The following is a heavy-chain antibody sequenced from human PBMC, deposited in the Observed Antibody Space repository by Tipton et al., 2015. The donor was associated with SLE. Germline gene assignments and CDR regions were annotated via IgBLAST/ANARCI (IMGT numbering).Heavy chain of an antibody. CDR3: ARGEVGTIAAAPIDYFDY. Sequence: TLSLTCTVSGGSISSGDYYWGWIRQPPGKGLEWIGSIYHSGSTYYNPSLKSRVTISVDTSKNQFSLKLSSVTAADTAVYYCARGEVGTIAAAPIDYFDYWGQGTLVTVSS. CDR1: GGSISSGDYY. V-gene: IGHV4-39*07. D-gene: IGHD6-25*01. J-gene: IGHJ4*02. CDR2: IYHSGST.